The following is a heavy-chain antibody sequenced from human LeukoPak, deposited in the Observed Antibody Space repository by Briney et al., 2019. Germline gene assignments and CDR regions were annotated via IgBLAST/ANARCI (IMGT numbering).Heavy chain of an antibody. CDR3: ARLHSSGWYTAFDI. CDR2: IYYSGST. Sequence: PSETLSLTCTVSGGSISSSSYYWGWIRQPPGKGLEWIGSIYYSGSTYYNPSLKSRVTISVDTSKNQFSLKLSSVTAADTAVYYCARLHSSGWYTAFDIWGQGTVVTVSS. V-gene: IGHV4-39*01. J-gene: IGHJ3*02. D-gene: IGHD6-19*01. CDR1: GGSISSSSYY.